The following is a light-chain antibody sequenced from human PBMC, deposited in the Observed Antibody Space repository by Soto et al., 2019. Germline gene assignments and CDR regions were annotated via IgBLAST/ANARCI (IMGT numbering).Light chain of an antibody. V-gene: IGLV1-44*01. CDR1: NSNIGSNT. CDR2: SNN. Sequence: QSVLTQPASASGTPGQRVTISCSGSNSNIGSNTVNWYQQLPGTAPKLLIYSNNQRPSGVPDRFSGSKTGTSASLAISGLQSEDEADYFCATWHDSLNDVIFGGGTKLTVL. J-gene: IGLJ2*01. CDR3: ATWHDSLNDVI.